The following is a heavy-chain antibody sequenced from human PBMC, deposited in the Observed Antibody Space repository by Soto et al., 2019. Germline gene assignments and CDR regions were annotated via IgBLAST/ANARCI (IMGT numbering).Heavy chain of an antibody. V-gene: IGHV5-51*01. CDR1: GYSFTSYW. CDR2: IYPGDSDT. CDR3: ARSSDSSGLGSYYYGMDV. D-gene: IGHD3-22*01. J-gene: IGHJ6*02. Sequence: GESLKISCKGSGYSFTSYWLGWVRQMPGKGLEWMGIIYPGDSDTRYSPSFQGQVTISADKSISTAYLQWSSLKASDTAMYYCARSSDSSGLGSYYYGMDVWGQGTTVTVSS.